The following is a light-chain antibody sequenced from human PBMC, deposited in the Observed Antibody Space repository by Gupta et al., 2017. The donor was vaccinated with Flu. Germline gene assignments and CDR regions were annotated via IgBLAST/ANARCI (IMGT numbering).Light chain of an antibody. J-gene: IGLJ1*01. CDR3: SSYVTGNTYV. V-gene: IGLV2-23*01. CDR1: DSDVATYNL. Sequence: QSALTQPASVSGSPGQSITISCTGTDSDVATYNLVSWYQHHPGEAPKVMIYEDSQRPSGVANRFSGSKSGNTASLTISGLQAEDEADYYCSSYVTGNTYVFGSGTKVTVL. CDR2: EDS.